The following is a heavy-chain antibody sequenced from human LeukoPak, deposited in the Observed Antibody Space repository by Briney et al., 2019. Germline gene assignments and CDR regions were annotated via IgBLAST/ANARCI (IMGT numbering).Heavy chain of an antibody. J-gene: IGHJ5*02. CDR3: VSTLGT. V-gene: IGHV3-53*01. Sequence: GGSLRLSCAASGFTISSNYMSWVRQAPGKGLEWVSILYSGGNTEYAAPVKGRFTISSANSKNTLYLQMSSLRADDTAVYYCVSTLGTWGQGTLVTVSS. CDR1: GFTISSNY. CDR2: LYSGGNT. D-gene: IGHD3-3*02.